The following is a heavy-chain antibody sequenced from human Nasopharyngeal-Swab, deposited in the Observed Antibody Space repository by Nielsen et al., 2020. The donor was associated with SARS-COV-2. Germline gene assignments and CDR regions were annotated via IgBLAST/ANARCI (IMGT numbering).Heavy chain of an antibody. CDR2: INPSGGQT. V-gene: IGHV1-46*01. CDR1: GYTFRIYY. D-gene: IGHD2-2*01. J-gene: IGHJ3*02. CDR3: ARDLDPATAGALDI. Sequence: ASVKVSCKASGYTFRIYYMHWVRQAPGQGLEWMGLINPSGGQTTYAQKFQGRVTMTRDTSTSTVYMELSSLRSEDTAVYYCARDLDPATAGALDIWGQGPMVPVSS.